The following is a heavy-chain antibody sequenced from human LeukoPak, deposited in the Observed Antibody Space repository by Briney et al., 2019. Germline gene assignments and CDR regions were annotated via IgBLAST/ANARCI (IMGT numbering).Heavy chain of an antibody. CDR2: IYPGDSDT. Sequence: GESLKISCKGSGYSFTSYWIGWVRQVPGKGLEWMGIIYPGDSDTRYSPSFQGQVTISSDKSISTAYLQWSRLKASDTAMYYCARLIAVAASIDYWGQGTLVTVSS. D-gene: IGHD6-19*01. CDR1: GYSFTSYW. V-gene: IGHV5-51*01. CDR3: ARLIAVAASIDY. J-gene: IGHJ4*02.